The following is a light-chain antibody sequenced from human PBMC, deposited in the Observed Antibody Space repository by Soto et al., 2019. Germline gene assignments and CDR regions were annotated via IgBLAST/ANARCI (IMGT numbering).Light chain of an antibody. CDR2: RNN. J-gene: IGLJ2*01. CDR1: SSNIGSNY. V-gene: IGLV1-47*01. CDR3: AAWDVSLSVVG. Sequence: QSVLTQPPSASGTPGQRVTISCSGSSSNIGSNYVYWYQQLPGTAPKLLIYRNNQRPSGVPDRFSGSKSGTSASLAISGLRSEDEADYYCAAWDVSLSVVGFGGGTKLTVL.